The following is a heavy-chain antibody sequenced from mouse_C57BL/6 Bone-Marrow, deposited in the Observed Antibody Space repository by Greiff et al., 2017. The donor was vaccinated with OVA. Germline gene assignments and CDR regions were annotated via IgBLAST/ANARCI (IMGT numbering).Heavy chain of an antibody. V-gene: IGHV5-12*01. D-gene: IGHD3-2*02. J-gene: IGHJ3*01. CDR1: GFTFSDYY. CDR2: ISNGGGST. CDR3: AIGDSSGYEFAY. Sequence: EVQRVESGGGLVQPGGSLKLSCAASGFTFSDYYMYWVRQTPEKRLEWVAYISNGGGSTYYPDTVKGRFTISRDNAKNTLYRQMSRLKSEDTAMYYCAIGDSSGYEFAYWGQGTLVTVSA.